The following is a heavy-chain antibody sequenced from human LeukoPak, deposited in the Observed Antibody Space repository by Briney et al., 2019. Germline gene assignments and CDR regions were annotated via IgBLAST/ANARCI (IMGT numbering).Heavy chain of an antibody. Sequence: AGGSLRLSCAASGFSFSNYGMNWVRQAPGKGLEWVSAISGSGGSTYYADSVKGRFTISRDNSKNTLYLQMNSLRAEDTAVYYCARDYSPGAFDIWGQGTMVTVSS. J-gene: IGHJ3*02. CDR1: GFSFSNYG. CDR3: ARDYSPGAFDI. V-gene: IGHV3-23*01. CDR2: ISGSGGST. D-gene: IGHD2-15*01.